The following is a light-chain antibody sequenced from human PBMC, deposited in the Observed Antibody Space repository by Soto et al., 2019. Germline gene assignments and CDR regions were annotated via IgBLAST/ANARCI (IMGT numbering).Light chain of an antibody. CDR3: QQYGRSPKWT. Sequence: EIVLTQSPGTLSLSPGERATLSCRTSQSINNNYLAWYQQKPGQAPSLLIYGASSRAAGIPDRFSGSGSGTDFTLTISRLEPEDFAVYCCQQYGRSPKWTFGQGTKGEIK. CDR1: QSINNNY. CDR2: GAS. J-gene: IGKJ1*01. V-gene: IGKV3-20*01.